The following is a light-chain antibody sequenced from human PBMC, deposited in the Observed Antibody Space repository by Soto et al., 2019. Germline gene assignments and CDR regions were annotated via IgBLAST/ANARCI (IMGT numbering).Light chain of an antibody. CDR1: QDITNH. CDR2: AAF. J-gene: IGKJ4*01. Sequence: DIQLTQSPSFVSASVGDRITITCRTSQDITNHLAWYQQKPGKAPNLLIYAAFTLHRGVPSRFSGSGSGADFTLTISSLQPEDLATYYCQQLNRYPLTFGGGTKVEI. V-gene: IGKV1-9*01. CDR3: QQLNRYPLT.